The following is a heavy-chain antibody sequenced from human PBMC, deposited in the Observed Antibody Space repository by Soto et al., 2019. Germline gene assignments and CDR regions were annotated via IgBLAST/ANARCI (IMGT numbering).Heavy chain of an antibody. V-gene: IGHV4-34*01. D-gene: IGHD3-10*01. J-gene: IGHJ5*02. Sequence: SETLSLTCAVYGGSFSGYYWSWIRQPPGKGLEWIGEINHSGSTNYNPSLKSRVTISVDTSKNQFSLKLSSVTAADTAVYYCARAKGMRPEIFDPWGQGTLVTVSS. CDR3: ARAKGMRPEIFDP. CDR2: INHSGST. CDR1: GGSFSGYY.